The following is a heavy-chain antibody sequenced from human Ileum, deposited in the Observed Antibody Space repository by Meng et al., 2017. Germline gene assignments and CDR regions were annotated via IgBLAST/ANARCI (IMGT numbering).Heavy chain of an antibody. CDR1: GGSARSESYA. V-gene: IGHV4-61*01. CDR2: IPYSGSI. J-gene: IGHJ4*02. D-gene: IGHD3-10*01. CDR3: ARFYGSGTFEFHDY. Sequence: QVHLEDSCPGLVVLSETLSLARNVLGGSARSESYAWVRIWRTPWRGLEWIGVIPYSGSINCNPAFTLRVTISVDQSTNQASLRLSYVTASDTAVYSCARFYGSGTFEFHDYWGQGALVTVSS.